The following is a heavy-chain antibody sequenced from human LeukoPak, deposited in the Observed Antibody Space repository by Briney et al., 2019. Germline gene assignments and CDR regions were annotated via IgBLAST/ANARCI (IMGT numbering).Heavy chain of an antibody. D-gene: IGHD1-26*01. Sequence: SVKVSCKASGGTFSSYAISWVRQAPGQGLEWMRGIIPIFGTANYAQKFQGRVTIIADESTSTAYMELSSLRSEDTAVYYCARGLRWELTLDYWGQGTLVTVSS. V-gene: IGHV1-69*13. J-gene: IGHJ4*02. CDR3: ARGLRWELTLDY. CDR2: IIPIFGTA. CDR1: GGTFSSYA.